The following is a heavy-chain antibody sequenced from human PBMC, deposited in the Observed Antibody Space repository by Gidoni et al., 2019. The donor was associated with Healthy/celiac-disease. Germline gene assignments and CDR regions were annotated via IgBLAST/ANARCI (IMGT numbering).Heavy chain of an antibody. Sequence: QVQLVESGGGVVQPGRSLRLSCAASGFTFSRYGLHWVRQAPGKGMEWVAVLSYDGRNKYYADSVKGRFTIARDNSKNTLYLQMNSLRAEDTAVYYCAKDMANSYSSGWYFPHDYYYGMDVWGQGTTVTVSS. J-gene: IGHJ6*02. CDR2: LSYDGRNK. D-gene: IGHD6-19*01. V-gene: IGHV3-30*18. CDR1: GFTFSRYG. CDR3: AKDMANSYSSGWYFPHDYYYGMDV.